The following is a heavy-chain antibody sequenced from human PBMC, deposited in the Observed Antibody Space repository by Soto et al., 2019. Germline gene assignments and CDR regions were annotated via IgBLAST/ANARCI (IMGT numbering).Heavy chain of an antibody. Sequence: EVQLAESGGGLAQPGGSLRLSCAASGFTLIGYAMDWVRQAPGEGLEYVAGISSTGVGTYYANSVQGRFTISRDNSKNTVYLQMGSLSPEDMAVYYCARRARPDFYYMDVWGKGTTVTVSS. J-gene: IGHJ6*03. CDR1: GFTLIGYA. D-gene: IGHD6-6*01. CDR3: ARRARPDFYYMDV. V-gene: IGHV3-64*01. CDR2: ISSTGVGT.